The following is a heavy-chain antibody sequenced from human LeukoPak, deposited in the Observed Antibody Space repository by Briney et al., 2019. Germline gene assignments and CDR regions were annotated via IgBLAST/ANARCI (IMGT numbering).Heavy chain of an antibody. CDR1: GDSISTYY. J-gene: IGHJ3*02. Sequence: SETLSLTCTVSGDSISTYYWTWIRQPAGKGLDWIGRVHTSGSTYNPSLKSRVTMSVDTSKNQLSLKVSSVTAADTAVYYCARALGAFDIWGQGTMVTVS. CDR2: VHTSGST. CDR3: ARALGAFDI. V-gene: IGHV4-4*07.